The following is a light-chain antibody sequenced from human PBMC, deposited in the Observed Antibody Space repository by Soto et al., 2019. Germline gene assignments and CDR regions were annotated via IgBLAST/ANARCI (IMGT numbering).Light chain of an antibody. CDR3: HQYYTLPLT. CDR2: GAS. CDR1: RSVSSN. V-gene: IGKV3-15*01. Sequence: IVVTRCPGTVSGSPGEGATLSCRASRSVSSNLARSRQKPGQAPRLLIYGASTRATGIPARFSGSGSGTEFTLTISSLQVEDVAVYYCHQYYTLPLTFGGGTKL. J-gene: IGKJ4*01.